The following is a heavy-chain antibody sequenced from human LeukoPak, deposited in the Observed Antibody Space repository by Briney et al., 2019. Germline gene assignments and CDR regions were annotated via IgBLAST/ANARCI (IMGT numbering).Heavy chain of an antibody. V-gene: IGHV3-30*18. CDR2: ILYDGSNK. CDR3: AKDYAYGSGTYYRPGGIDY. CDR1: GFTFSSYC. D-gene: IGHD3-10*01. Sequence: RAPRPSFAAPGFTFSSYCMPWGRQAPSKGLGWVGVILYDGSNKYYADSVKGRFTISRDNSKNTLYLQMNSLRAEDTAVHYCAKDYAYGSGTYYRPGGIDYWGQGTLVSVSS. J-gene: IGHJ4*02.